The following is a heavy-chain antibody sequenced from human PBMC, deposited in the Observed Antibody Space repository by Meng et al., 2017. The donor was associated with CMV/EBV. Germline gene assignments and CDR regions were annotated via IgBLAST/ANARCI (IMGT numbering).Heavy chain of an antibody. V-gene: IGHV4-39*07. J-gene: IGHJ4*02. CDR2: IYYIGRA. CDR1: RGSYCSITHN. D-gene: IGHD6-13*01. Sequence: FSHTRLVSRGSYCSITHNWVRSRHPPRKGLDWIALIYYIGRAYSTPSLKRRVPISVDTSKNQFSLTLSSVTAADTAVYYCARGGIAAAGLHWGQGTLVTVSS. CDR3: ARGGIAAAGLH.